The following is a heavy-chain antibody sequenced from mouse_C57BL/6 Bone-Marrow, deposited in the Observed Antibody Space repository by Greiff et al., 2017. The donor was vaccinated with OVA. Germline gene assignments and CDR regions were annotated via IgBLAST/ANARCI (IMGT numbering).Heavy chain of an antibody. J-gene: IGHJ1*03. CDR2: IYPRSGNT. CDR3: ARWEYYGSSYGDWYFDV. D-gene: IGHD1-1*01. CDR1: GYTFTSYG. Sequence: VQLQQSGAELARPGASVKLSCKASGYTFTSYGISWVKQRTGQGLEWIGEIYPRSGNTYYNEKFKGKATLTADKSSSTAYMELRSLTSEDSAVYFCARWEYYGSSYGDWYFDVWGTGTTVTVSS. V-gene: IGHV1-81*01.